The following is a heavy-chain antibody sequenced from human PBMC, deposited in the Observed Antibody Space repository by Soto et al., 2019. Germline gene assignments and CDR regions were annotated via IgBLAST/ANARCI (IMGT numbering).Heavy chain of an antibody. CDR3: AKGILSSSSPIDY. CDR1: GFTFTNYA. V-gene: IGHV3-23*01. D-gene: IGHD6-13*01. CDR2: TSGSGGST. J-gene: IGHJ4*02. Sequence: GGSLRLSCAASGFTFTNYAMNWVRQAPGKGLEWVSGTSGSGGSTYYTDSMKGRFTVSRDNSKNTLSLQMNSLRVEDTAVYYCAKGILSSSSPIDYWGQGT.